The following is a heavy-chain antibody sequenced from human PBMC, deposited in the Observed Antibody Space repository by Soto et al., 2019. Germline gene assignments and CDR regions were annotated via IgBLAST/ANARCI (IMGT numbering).Heavy chain of an antibody. CDR1: GGTFSSYT. V-gene: IGHV1-69*02. CDR3: ATTPYYYGSGSYYGNY. CDR2: IIPILGIA. J-gene: IGHJ4*02. D-gene: IGHD3-10*01. Sequence: QVQLVQSGAEVKKPGSSVKVSCKASGGTFSSYTISWVRQAPGQGLEWMGRIIPILGIANYAQKFQGRVTITADKSTSTAYMELRSLRSEDTAVYYCATTPYYYGSGSYYGNYWGQGTLVTVSS.